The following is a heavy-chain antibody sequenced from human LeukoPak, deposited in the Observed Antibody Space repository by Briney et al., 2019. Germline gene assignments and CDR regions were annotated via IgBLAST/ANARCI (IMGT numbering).Heavy chain of an antibody. CDR2: ISGSGTTSI. V-gene: IGHV3-11*04. Sequence: PGGSLRLSCAASGFTFSDYYMTWIRQAPGKGLEWVSYISGSGTTSIYYADSVKGRFTISRDNAKNSLYLQMNTLRAEDTAVYYCARDRVGSADFWSGYYTGTFDYWGQGALVTVSS. J-gene: IGHJ4*02. CDR1: GFTFSDYY. CDR3: ARDRVGSADFWSGYYTGTFDY. D-gene: IGHD3-3*01.